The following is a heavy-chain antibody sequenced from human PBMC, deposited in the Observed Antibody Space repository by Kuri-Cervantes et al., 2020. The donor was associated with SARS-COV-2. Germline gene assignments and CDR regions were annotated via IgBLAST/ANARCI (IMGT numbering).Heavy chain of an antibody. CDR1: GYSISSGYY. CDR2: IYHSGST. Sequence: SQTLSLTCAVSGYSISSGYYWGWIRQPPGKGLEWIGSIYHSGSTYYNPSLKSRVTISVDTSKNQFSLKLSSVTAADTAVYYCARHDPSWYFDYWGQGTLVTVSS. CDR3: ARHDPSWYFDY. D-gene: IGHD2-15*01. J-gene: IGHJ4*02. V-gene: IGHV4-38-2*01.